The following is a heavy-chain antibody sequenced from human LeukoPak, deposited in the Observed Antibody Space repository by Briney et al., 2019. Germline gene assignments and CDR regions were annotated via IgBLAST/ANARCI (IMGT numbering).Heavy chain of an antibody. J-gene: IGHJ6*02. V-gene: IGHV3-7*03. CDR3: ARAYCSSTSCYINYYYGMDV. CDR2: IKPDGSEK. D-gene: IGHD2-2*02. Sequence: GGSLRLSCAASGFTFSSYWMSWVRQAPGKGLEWVANIKPDGSEKHYVDSVKGRLTIARDNAKNSLFLQMNSLRAEDTAVYYCARAYCSSTSCYINYYYGMDVWGQGTTVTVSS. CDR1: GFTFSSYW.